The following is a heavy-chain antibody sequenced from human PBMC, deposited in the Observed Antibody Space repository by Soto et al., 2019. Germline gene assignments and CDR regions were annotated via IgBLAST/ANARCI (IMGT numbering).Heavy chain of an antibody. Sequence: RLSVTCAVSGVSISIGDYYGSWIRQPPGKGLEWIGYIYYSGSTYYNPSLKSRVTISVDTSKNQLSLKLSSVTAADTAVYYCARTGVATGMVDYWGQGTPVTVYS. CDR3: ARTGVATGMVDY. D-gene: IGHD5-12*01. CDR2: IYYSGST. CDR1: GVSISIGDYY. V-gene: IGHV4-30-4*01. J-gene: IGHJ4*02.